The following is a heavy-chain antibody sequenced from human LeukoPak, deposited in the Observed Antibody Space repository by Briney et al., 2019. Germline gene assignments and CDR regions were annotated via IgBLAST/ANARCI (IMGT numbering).Heavy chain of an antibody. CDR3: ARVGRWLQSIYYYYYMDV. D-gene: IGHD5-24*01. J-gene: IGHJ6*03. Sequence: GGSLRLSCAAYGFTFNRYDMHWVRQAPGKGLEGVSVIYSGGSTYYEDSVKGRFTIARENSKKTLDHQMNSLRAEDTAVYYCARVGRWLQSIYYYYYMDVWGKGTTVTISS. CDR1: GFTFNRYD. V-gene: IGHV3-53*01. CDR2: IYSGGST.